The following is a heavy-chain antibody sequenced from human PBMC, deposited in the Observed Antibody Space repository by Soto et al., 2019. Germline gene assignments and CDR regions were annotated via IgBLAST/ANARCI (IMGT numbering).Heavy chain of an antibody. D-gene: IGHD3-16*01. CDR3: AMVDVYVTPSPQDV. CDR1: GYSFTRYG. CDR2: INTYNGNT. J-gene: IGHJ6*02. Sequence: QVQLVQSRAEVKNPGASVKVSCKASGYSFTRYGIAWARQAPGQGLEWMGRINTYNGNTNYAQNLQGRVTLTTHTATGTASMELTSLRSNATAIYYCAMVDVYVTPSPQDVWGQGTTVIVSS. V-gene: IGHV1-18*01.